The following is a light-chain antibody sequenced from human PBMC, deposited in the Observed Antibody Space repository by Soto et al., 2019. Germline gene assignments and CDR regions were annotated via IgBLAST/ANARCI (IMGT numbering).Light chain of an antibody. V-gene: IGLV2-14*01. CDR1: SSDVGGYDY. J-gene: IGLJ2*01. CDR3: SSYTVSSTSHVV. CDR2: EVS. Sequence: QSVLTQPASVSGSPGQSITITCTGTSSDVGGYDYVSWYQQHPGKAPKLMIYEVSTRPSGVSNRFSGSKSGNTASLTISGLQAEDEADYYCSSYTVSSTSHVVFCGGTKLTVL.